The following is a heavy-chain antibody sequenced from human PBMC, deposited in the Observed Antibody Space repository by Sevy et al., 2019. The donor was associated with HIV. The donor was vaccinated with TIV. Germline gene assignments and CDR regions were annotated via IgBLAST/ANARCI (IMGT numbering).Heavy chain of an antibody. CDR3: AREDIRVAGIGYYFHS. CDR1: GFTFSSYW. J-gene: IGHJ4*02. V-gene: IGHV3-7*01. D-gene: IGHD6-19*01. CDR2: IKQDMSEK. Sequence: GGSLRLSCAASGFTFSSYWMTWVRQAPGKGLEWVANIKQDMSEKYYADSVKGRFTISRDNSKNTLYLQMNSLRAEDTAVYYCAREDIRVAGIGYYFHSWGQGTLVTVSS.